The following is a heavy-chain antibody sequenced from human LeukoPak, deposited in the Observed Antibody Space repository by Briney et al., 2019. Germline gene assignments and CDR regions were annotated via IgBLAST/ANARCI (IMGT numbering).Heavy chain of an antibody. CDR1: GFTFSSYA. J-gene: IGHJ4*02. D-gene: IGHD6-13*01. CDR3: AREAGIAAAGPLFDY. CDR2: ISYDGSNK. V-gene: IGHV3-30*04. Sequence: PGGSLRLSCAPSGFTFSSYAMHWVRQAPGKGGEWVGDISYDGSNKYYADSVKGRFTISRDNSKNTLYLQMNSLRAEDTAVYYCAREAGIAAAGPLFDYWGQGTLVTVSS.